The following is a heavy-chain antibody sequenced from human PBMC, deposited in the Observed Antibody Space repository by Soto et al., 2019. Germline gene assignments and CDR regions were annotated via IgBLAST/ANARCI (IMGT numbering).Heavy chain of an antibody. CDR1: GFSLTTSGVG. CDR3: AHRVLRTVFGLVTTTAIYFDF. CDR2: IYWDDDK. Sequence: QITLNESGPTQVKPRQTLTLTCTFSGFSLTTSGVGVGWIRQSTGKAPEWLALIYWDDDKRYSPSLKSRLTITKDTSKNQVVLTMADLDPADTATYYCAHRVLRTVFGLVTTTAIYFDFWGQGPPVAVSS. D-gene: IGHD3-3*01. J-gene: IGHJ4*02. V-gene: IGHV2-5*02.